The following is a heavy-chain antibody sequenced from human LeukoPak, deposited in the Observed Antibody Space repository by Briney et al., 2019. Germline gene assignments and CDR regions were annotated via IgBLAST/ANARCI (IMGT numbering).Heavy chain of an antibody. CDR1: GFTVSSNY. Sequence: GGSLRLSCAASGFTVSSNYMSWVRQAPGKGLEWVSVIYSGGSTYYADSVKGRFTISRDNSKNTLYLQMNSLRAEDTAVYYCARDLQQWLVQGGYYFDYWGQGTLVTVSS. V-gene: IGHV3-53*01. CDR2: IYSGGST. J-gene: IGHJ4*02. CDR3: ARDLQQWLVQGGYYFDY. D-gene: IGHD6-19*01.